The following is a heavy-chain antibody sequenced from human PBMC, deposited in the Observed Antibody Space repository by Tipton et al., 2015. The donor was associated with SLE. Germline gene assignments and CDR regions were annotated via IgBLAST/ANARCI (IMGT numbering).Heavy chain of an antibody. CDR3: ARGDSSWSHSFDI. CDR1: GGSISSYY. Sequence: LRLSCTVSGGSISSYYWSWIRQPAGKGLEWIGRIYSSGSTNYNPSLKSRVTISVDTSNNQFSLKSSSVTAADTAVYYCARGDSSWSHSFDIWGQGTMVTVSS. D-gene: IGHD6-13*01. V-gene: IGHV4-4*07. J-gene: IGHJ3*02. CDR2: IYSSGST.